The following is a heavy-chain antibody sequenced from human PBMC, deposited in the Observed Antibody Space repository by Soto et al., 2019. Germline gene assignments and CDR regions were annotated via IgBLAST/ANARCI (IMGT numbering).Heavy chain of an antibody. V-gene: IGHV4-39*01. CDR2: IYYSGST. J-gene: IGHJ5*02. CDR1: GGSISSSSYY. CDR3: ARHEYYDFWSGYSYWFDP. D-gene: IGHD3-3*01. Sequence: SETLSLTCTVSGGSISSSSYYWGWIRQPPGKGLEWIGSIYYSGSTYYNPSLKSRVTISVDTSKNQFSLKLSSVTAADTAVYYCARHEYYDFWSGYSYWFDPWGQGTLVTVSS.